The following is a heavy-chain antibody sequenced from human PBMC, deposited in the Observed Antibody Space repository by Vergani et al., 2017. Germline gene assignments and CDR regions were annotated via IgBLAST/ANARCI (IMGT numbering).Heavy chain of an antibody. CDR3: AKAGSGSYYKFDY. D-gene: IGHD3-10*01. J-gene: IGHJ4*02. CDR1: GFTFSSYV. CDR2: ISGSGGST. V-gene: IGHV3-23*01. Sequence: EVQLLESGGGLVQPGGSLRLSCAASGFTFSSYVMSWVRQAPGKGLEWVSAISGSGGSTYYADSVKGRFTISRDNSKNTLYLQMNSLRAEDTAVYYCAKAGSGSYYKFDYWGQGTLVTVSS.